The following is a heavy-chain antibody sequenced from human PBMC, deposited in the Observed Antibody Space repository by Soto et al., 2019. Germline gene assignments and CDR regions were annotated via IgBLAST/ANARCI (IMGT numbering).Heavy chain of an antibody. CDR3: ASAAREMATTPHGY. D-gene: IGHD5-12*01. CDR2: ISSTGASI. Sequence: EVQLVESGGGQVRPGGSLRLSCAVSGFTFRNFAMNWVRQAPGKGLEWVSSISSTGASIYYAESLKGRFTVSRDNAQNFLYLQMNRLRVKDTAFYYWASAAREMATTPHGYWRQATLVTVPS. J-gene: IGHJ4*02. CDR1: GFTFRNFA. V-gene: IGHV3-21*06.